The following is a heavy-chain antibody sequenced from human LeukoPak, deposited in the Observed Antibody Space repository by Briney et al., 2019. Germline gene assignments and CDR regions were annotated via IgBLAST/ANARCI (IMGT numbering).Heavy chain of an antibody. CDR3: AKEGGTGTRFDY. Sequence: PGGSLRLSCAASGFTFSSSAMSWVRQAPGKGLYWVSAISGSGTGTYYADSVKGRFTISRDNSKNTLYLQMNSPRAEDTAVYYCAKEGGTGTRFDYWGQGTLVTVSS. D-gene: IGHD1-7*01. V-gene: IGHV3-23*01. CDR1: GFTFSSSA. J-gene: IGHJ4*02. CDR2: ISGSGTGT.